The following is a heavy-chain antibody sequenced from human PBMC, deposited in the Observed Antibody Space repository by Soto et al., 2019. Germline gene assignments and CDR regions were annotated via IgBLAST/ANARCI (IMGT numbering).Heavy chain of an antibody. CDR2: IYYSGST. CDR3: AISFGGELTYYYYGMDV. D-gene: IGHD1-26*01. V-gene: IGHV4-31*03. J-gene: IGHJ6*02. CDR1: GGSISSGGYY. Sequence: SETLSLTCTVSGGSISSGGYYWSWIRQHPGKGLEWIGYIYYSGSTYYNPSLKSRVTISVDTSKNHFFLKLISVTAAYTAVYYCAISFGGELTYYYYGMDVWGQGTTVTVSS.